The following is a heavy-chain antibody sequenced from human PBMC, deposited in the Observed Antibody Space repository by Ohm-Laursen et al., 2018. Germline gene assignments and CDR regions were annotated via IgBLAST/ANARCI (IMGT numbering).Heavy chain of an antibody. D-gene: IGHD1-26*01. J-gene: IGHJ4*02. CDR2: IHSNSGAT. CDR1: GYTFTAYY. Sequence: ASVKVSCKASGYTFTAYYMHWVRQAPGQGLEWMGWIHSNSGATNSAQKFQGRVTMTRDTSISTAYMELSRLRSDDTAVYYCARDFEGAIDYWGQGTLVTVSS. V-gene: IGHV1-2*02. CDR3: ARDFEGAIDY.